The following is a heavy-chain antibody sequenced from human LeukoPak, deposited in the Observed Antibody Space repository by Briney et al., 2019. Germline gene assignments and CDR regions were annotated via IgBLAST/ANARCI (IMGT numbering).Heavy chain of an antibody. D-gene: IGHD1-26*01. V-gene: IGHV4-59*01. CDR3: ARTSLGDWYFDL. CDR2: IYYGGST. Sequence: SETLSLTCTVSGGSISSYYWSWIRQPPGKGLEWIGCIYYGGSTNYNPSLKSRVTVSVDTSKDQFSLKLSSLTAADTAVYYCARTSLGDWYFDLWGRGTLVTVSS. CDR1: GGSISSYY. J-gene: IGHJ2*01.